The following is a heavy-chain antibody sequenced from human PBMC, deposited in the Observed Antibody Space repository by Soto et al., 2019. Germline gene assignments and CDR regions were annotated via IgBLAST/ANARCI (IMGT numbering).Heavy chain of an antibody. D-gene: IGHD3-22*01. Sequence: GGSLRLSCAASGFTVSSNYMSWVRQAPGKGLEWGSGIYSGGSTYYADSVKGRFTISRDNSKNTLYLQMNSLRAEDTAVYYCARAFRLYDSSGYSIDYWGQGTLVTVSS. CDR1: GFTVSSNY. J-gene: IGHJ4*02. CDR3: ARAFRLYDSSGYSIDY. V-gene: IGHV3-53*01. CDR2: IYSGGST.